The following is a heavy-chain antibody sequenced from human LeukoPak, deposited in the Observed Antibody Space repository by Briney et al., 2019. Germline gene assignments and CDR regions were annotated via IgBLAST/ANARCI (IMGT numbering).Heavy chain of an antibody. D-gene: IGHD6-13*01. CDR2: ISGSGGST. Sequence: GGSLRLSCAASGFTFSSYAMSWVRQAPGKGLEWVSAISGSGGSTYYAASVKGRFTISRDNSKNTLYLQMNSLRAEDTAVYYCAKDGLAAAGSYYYYGMDVWGQGTTVTVSS. J-gene: IGHJ6*02. CDR1: GFTFSSYA. CDR3: AKDGLAAAGSYYYYGMDV. V-gene: IGHV3-23*01.